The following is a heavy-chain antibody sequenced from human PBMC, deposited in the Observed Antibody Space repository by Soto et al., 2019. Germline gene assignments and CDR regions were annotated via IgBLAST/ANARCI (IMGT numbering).Heavy chain of an antibody. V-gene: IGHV3-23*01. D-gene: IGHD6-6*01. CDR2: ISSSGGTP. CDR3: VKSPYSSSSRFFDY. Sequence: GGSLRLSCAASGFSFSIYVMTWVRQAPGKGLEWVLSISSSGGTPYYEDSVKVRLTISRDNSKSTLFLQMRTLRPEDTAVYFCVKSPYSSSSRFFDYWGQGTLVTVSS. CDR1: GFSFSIYV. J-gene: IGHJ4*02.